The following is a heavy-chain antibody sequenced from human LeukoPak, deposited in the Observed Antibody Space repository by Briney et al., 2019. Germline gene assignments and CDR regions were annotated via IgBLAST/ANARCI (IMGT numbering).Heavy chain of an antibody. D-gene: IGHD3-10*01. CDR3: AKDEEGVDAFDI. Sequence: GGSLRLSCATSGFTLSRYWMNWVRQAPGKGLEWVAVIWYDGSTKYYADSVKGRFTISRDNSRNTLYLQMNSLRAEDTAVYFCAKDEEGVDAFDIWGQGTMVTVSS. V-gene: IGHV3-33*06. J-gene: IGHJ3*02. CDR1: GFTLSRYW. CDR2: IWYDGSTK.